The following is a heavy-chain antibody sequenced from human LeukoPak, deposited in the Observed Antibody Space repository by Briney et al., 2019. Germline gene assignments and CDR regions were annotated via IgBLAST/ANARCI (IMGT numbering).Heavy chain of an antibody. Sequence: GGSLRLSCATSGFTLSSYSMNWVRQAPGKGLEWVSYISSGSTTIYYADSVKGRFTISRDNAKNSLYLHMNSLRAEDTAVYYCARDVEQWLVRVYYFDYWGQGTLVTVSS. CDR1: GFTLSSYS. J-gene: IGHJ4*02. CDR2: ISSGSTTI. CDR3: ARDVEQWLVRVYYFDY. D-gene: IGHD6-19*01. V-gene: IGHV3-48*01.